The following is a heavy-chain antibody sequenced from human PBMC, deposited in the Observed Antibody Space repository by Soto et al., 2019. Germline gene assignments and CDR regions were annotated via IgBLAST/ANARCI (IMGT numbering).Heavy chain of an antibody. J-gene: IGHJ4*02. Sequence: VQLVESGGGVVQPGRSQRLPCAASEFSFSSSGMHWVRQAPGKGLEWVAAMLYDGSDKYYADSVKGRFTISRDNSKNTLYLQMNSLRLEDTGLYYCAKDRHKWGTSPPEYWGQGTLVTVSS. D-gene: IGHD7-27*01. CDR1: EFSFSSSG. CDR3: AKDRHKWGTSPPEY. CDR2: MLYDGSDK. V-gene: IGHV3-30*18.